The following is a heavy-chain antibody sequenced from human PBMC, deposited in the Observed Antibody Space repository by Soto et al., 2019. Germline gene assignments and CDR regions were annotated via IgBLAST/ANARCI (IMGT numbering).Heavy chain of an antibody. V-gene: IGHV4-59*12. D-gene: IGHD3-10*01. Sequence: SETLSLTCTVSGGSISSYYWSWIRQPPGKGLEWIGNIDYSGTTKYIPSLKSRGTISVDTSRKQFFLKVTSVSAADTAVYYCATSLWFGTQPEIWGPGTLVTVSS. CDR2: IDYSGTT. CDR3: ATSLWFGTQPEI. CDR1: GGSISSYY. J-gene: IGHJ4*02.